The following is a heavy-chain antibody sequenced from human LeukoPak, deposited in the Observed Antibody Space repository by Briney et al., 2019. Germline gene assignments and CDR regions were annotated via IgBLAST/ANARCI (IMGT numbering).Heavy chain of an antibody. J-gene: IGHJ4*02. CDR3: ASAVGKGIVVARGYYFDY. V-gene: IGHV4-34*01. D-gene: IGHD3-22*01. CDR1: GGSFSGYY. Sequence: SETLSLTCAVYGGSFSGYYWSWIRQPPGKGLEWIGEINHSGSTNYNPSLKSRVTISVDTSKNQFSLKLSSVTAADTAVYYCASAVGKGIVVARGYYFDYWGQGTLVTVSS. CDR2: INHSGST.